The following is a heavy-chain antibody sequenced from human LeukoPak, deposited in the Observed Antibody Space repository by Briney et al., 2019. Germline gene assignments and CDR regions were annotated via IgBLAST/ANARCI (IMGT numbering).Heavy chain of an antibody. V-gene: IGHV1-46*01. D-gene: IGHD2-2*01. Sequence: GASVKVSCKASGYTFTSYYMHWVRQAPGQGLEWMGIINPSGGSTSYAQKFQGRVTMTRDTSTSTVHMELSSLRSEDTAVYYCARDLGDIVVVPAALGYWGQGTLVTVSS. CDR3: ARDLGDIVVVPAALGY. J-gene: IGHJ4*02. CDR1: GYTFTSYY. CDR2: INPSGGST.